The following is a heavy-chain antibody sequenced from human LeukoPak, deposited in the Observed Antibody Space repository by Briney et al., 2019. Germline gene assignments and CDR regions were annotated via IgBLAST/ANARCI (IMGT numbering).Heavy chain of an antibody. J-gene: IGHJ4*02. D-gene: IGHD3-10*01. CDR3: ARDVGGAGSH. Sequence: QPGESLRLSCAASGFTFSRYWMHWVRQAPGEGLVWVSRIDEHGTTIDYGDSVRDRFTISRDNAKNTLYLHMNSLRAEDTAMYYCARDVGGAGSHWGQGSLVTASS. V-gene: IGHV3-74*01. CDR2: IDEHGTTI. CDR1: GFTFSRYW.